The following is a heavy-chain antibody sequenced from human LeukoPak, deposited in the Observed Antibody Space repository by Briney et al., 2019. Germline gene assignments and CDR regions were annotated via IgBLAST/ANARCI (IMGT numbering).Heavy chain of an antibody. Sequence: ASVKASCKASGYTFTSYYMHWVRQAPGQGLEWMGIINPSGGSTSYAQKFQGRVTMTRDTSTSTVYMELSSLRSEDTAVYYCARDVPAAIRALDPWGQGTLVTVSS. CDR1: GYTFTSYY. CDR2: INPSGGST. CDR3: ARDVPAAIRALDP. D-gene: IGHD2-2*01. V-gene: IGHV1-46*01. J-gene: IGHJ5*02.